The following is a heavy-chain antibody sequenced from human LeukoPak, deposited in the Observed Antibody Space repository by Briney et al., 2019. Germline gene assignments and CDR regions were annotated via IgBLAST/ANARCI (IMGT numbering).Heavy chain of an antibody. Sequence: GGSLRLSCAASGFTFSSYAMSWVRQAPGKGLEWVGRIKGKTDGETTDYAAPVKGRFTISRDDSENTLYLQMNSLESEDTALYYCITGARGLDYWGQGILVTVSS. D-gene: IGHD5-12*01. CDR3: ITGARGLDY. CDR1: GFTFSSYA. V-gene: IGHV3-15*01. J-gene: IGHJ4*02. CDR2: IKGKTDGETT.